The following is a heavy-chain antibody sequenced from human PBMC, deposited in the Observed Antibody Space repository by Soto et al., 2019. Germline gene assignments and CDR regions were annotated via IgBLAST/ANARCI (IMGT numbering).Heavy chain of an antibody. CDR3: ARPIEGGSSGYYH. CDR1: GGSISSSHYY. V-gene: IGHV4-39*01. CDR2: FYYSGST. J-gene: IGHJ5*02. Sequence: QLQLQESGPGLVKPSETLSLTCTVSGGSISSSHYYWAWIRQPPGKGLEWIGSFYYSGSTYYKPSPKSRASISVDSSKSQFSLKLSSVTAADTAVYYCARPIEGGSSGYYHWGQGTLVTVSS. D-gene: IGHD3-22*01.